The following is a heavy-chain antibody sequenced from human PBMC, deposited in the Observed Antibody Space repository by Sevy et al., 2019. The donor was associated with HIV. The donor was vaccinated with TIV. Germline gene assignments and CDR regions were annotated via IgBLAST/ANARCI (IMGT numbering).Heavy chain of an antibody. CDR3: VRGRITMIMEGVFEF. V-gene: IGHV3-23*01. Sequence: GGSLILSCAASGFNFRGYAMSWVRQAPGKGLEWVSGLSGSGGTTYYADSVKGRFTISRDKSKNTLHLQMNSLRAEDTAIYYCVRGRITMIMEGVFEFWGQGALVTVSS. J-gene: IGHJ4*02. CDR2: LSGSGGTT. D-gene: IGHD3-22*01. CDR1: GFNFRGYA.